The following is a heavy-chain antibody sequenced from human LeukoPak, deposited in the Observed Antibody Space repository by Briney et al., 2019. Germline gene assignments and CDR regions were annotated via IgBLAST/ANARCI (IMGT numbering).Heavy chain of an antibody. D-gene: IGHD3-10*01. CDR1: GGSFSGYY. CDR3: ARVRRGSGSTYYFDY. CDR2: IYYSGST. Sequence: SETLSLTCAVYGGSFSGYYWSWIRQPPGKGLEWIGYIYYSGSTNYNPSLKSRVTISADTSKNQFSLKLSSVTAADTAVYYCARVRRGSGSTYYFDYWGQGTLVTVSS. J-gene: IGHJ4*02. V-gene: IGHV4-59*01.